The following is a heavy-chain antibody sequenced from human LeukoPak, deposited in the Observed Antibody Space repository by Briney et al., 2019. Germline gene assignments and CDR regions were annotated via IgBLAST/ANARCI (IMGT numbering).Heavy chain of an antibody. Sequence: GSLRLSCAASGFTFSSYAMSWVRQAPGKGLEWIGEINHSGSTNYNPSLKSRVTISVDTSKNQFSLKLSSVTAADTAVYYCARGGLQDAFDIWGQGTLVTVSS. CDR2: INHSGST. J-gene: IGHJ4*02. CDR1: GFTFSSYA. D-gene: IGHD5-24*01. V-gene: IGHV4-34*01. CDR3: ARGGLQDAFDI.